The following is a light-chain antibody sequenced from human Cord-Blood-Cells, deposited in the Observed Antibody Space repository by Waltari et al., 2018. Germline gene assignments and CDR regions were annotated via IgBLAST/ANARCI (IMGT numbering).Light chain of an antibody. J-gene: IGLJ1*01. CDR1: SSDVGGYTS. CDR3: SSYAGSNNYV. Sequence: QSALTPPPSASGSPGQSVTISCTGPSSDVGGYTSVSWYQQHPGKAPKLMIYEVSKRPSGVPDRFSGSKSGNTASLTVSGLQAEDEADYYCSSYAGSNNYVVGTGTKVTVL. CDR2: EVS. V-gene: IGLV2-8*01.